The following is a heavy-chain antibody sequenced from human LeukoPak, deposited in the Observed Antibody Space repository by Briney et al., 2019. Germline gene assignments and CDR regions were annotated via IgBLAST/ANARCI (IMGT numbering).Heavy chain of an antibody. CDR2: IYYSGST. D-gene: IGHD3-22*01. J-gene: IGHJ4*02. CDR3: ARGRPLHDSSAFINY. V-gene: IGHV4-39*07. Sequence: SQTLSLTCTVSGGSISSSSYYWGWIRQPPGKGLEWIGSIYYSGSTYYNPSLKSRVTISVDKSKNQFSLQLTSVTAADTAVYYCARGRPLHDSSAFINYWGQGTLVTVSS. CDR1: GGSISSSSYY.